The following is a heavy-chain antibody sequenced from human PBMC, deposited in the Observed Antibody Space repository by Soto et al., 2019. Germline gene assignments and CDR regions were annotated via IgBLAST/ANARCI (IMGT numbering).Heavy chain of an antibody. CDR1: GFTFSSYA. CDR2: ISGSGGST. J-gene: IGHJ4*02. D-gene: IGHD3-10*01. V-gene: IGHV3-23*01. Sequence: PGGSLRLSCAASGFTFSSYAMSWVRQAPGKGLEWVSAISGSGGSTYYADTVKGRFTISRDNSKNTLYLQMNSLRADDTVVYYCAKSADYYGSGSVNSWGQGTLVTVSS. CDR3: AKSADYYGSGSVNS.